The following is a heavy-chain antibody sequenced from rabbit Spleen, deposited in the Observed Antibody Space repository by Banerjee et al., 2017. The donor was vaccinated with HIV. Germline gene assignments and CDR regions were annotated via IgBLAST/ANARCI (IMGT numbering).Heavy chain of an antibody. CDR3: ARDTASSFSSYGMDL. CDR2: IDAGSSSFT. V-gene: IGHV1S40*01. D-gene: IGHD8-1*01. J-gene: IGHJ6*01. CDR1: GFSFNSGYD. Sequence: QSLEESGGGLVKPGASLTLTCKASGFSFNSGYDMCWVRQAPGKGLEWIACIDAGSSSFTYFATWAKGRFTISKPSSTTVTLQMTRLTAADTATYFCARDTASSFSSYGMDLWGQGTLVTVS.